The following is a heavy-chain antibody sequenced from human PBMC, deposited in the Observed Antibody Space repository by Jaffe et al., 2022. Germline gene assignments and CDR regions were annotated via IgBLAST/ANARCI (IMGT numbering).Heavy chain of an antibody. Sequence: EVQLVESGGGLVQPGGSLRLSCAASGFTFSSYEMNWVRQAPGKGLEWVSYISSSGSTIYYADSVKGRFTISRDNAKNSLYLQMNSLRAEDTAVYYCAGTGTTSYYYYYYMDVWGKGTTVTVSS. CDR2: ISSSGSTI. D-gene: IGHD1-1*01. J-gene: IGHJ6*03. CDR3: AGTGTTSYYYYYYMDV. V-gene: IGHV3-48*03. CDR1: GFTFSSYE.